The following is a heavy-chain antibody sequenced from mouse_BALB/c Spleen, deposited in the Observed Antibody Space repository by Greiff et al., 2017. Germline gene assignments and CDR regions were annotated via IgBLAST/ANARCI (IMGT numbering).Heavy chain of an antibody. Sequence: EVQLQQSGPELVKPGASMKISCKASGYSFTGYTMNWVKQSHGKNLEWIGLINPYNGGTSYNQKFKGKATLTVDKSSSTAYMELLSLTSEDSAVYYCARSHGAYYGKVYAMDYWGQGTSVTVSS. J-gene: IGHJ4*01. V-gene: IGHV1-18*01. CDR3: ARSHGAYYGKVYAMDY. CDR1: GYSFTGYT. CDR2: INPYNGGT. D-gene: IGHD2-10*01.